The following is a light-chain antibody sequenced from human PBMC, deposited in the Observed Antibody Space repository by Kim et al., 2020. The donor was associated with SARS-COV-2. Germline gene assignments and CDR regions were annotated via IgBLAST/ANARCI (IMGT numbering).Light chain of an antibody. CDR2: AAS. J-gene: IGKJ1*01. CDR3: QKYKSAPWT. Sequence: ASVGDTVTTTCRAPQTICNYVAWYQQKPEKTPILLISAASTLQSGVPSRFIGSGSGTHFTLTISGLQPEDVSNYYCQKYKSAPWTFGQGTKMDIK. V-gene: IGKV1-27*01. CDR1: QTICNY.